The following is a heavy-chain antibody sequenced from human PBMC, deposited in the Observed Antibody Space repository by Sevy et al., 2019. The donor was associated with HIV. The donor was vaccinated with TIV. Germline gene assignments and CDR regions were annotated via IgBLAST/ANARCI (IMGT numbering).Heavy chain of an antibody. D-gene: IGHD6-19*01. Sequence: SETLSLTCTVSGGSISSSSYYWGWIRQPPGKGLEWIGSIYYSGSTYYNPSLKSRVTISVDTSKNQSSLKLSSVTAAETAVYYCARHVNSMYSSGLYQTAFDIWGQGTMVTVSS. CDR1: GGSISSSSYY. CDR2: IYYSGST. CDR3: ARHVNSMYSSGLYQTAFDI. V-gene: IGHV4-39*01. J-gene: IGHJ3*02.